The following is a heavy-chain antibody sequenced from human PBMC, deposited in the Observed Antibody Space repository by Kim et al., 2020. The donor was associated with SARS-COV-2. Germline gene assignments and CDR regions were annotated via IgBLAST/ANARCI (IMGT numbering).Heavy chain of an antibody. CDR2: IWYDGSNK. J-gene: IGHJ4*02. CDR1: GFTFSSYG. Sequence: GGSLRLSCAASGFTFSSYGMHWVRQAPGKGLEWVAVIWYDGSNKYYADSVKGRFTISRDNSKNTLYLQMNSLRAEDTAVYYCAKDGDNGDYDGIDYWGQGTLVTGS. V-gene: IGHV3-33*06. CDR3: AKDGDNGDYDGIDY. D-gene: IGHD4-17*01.